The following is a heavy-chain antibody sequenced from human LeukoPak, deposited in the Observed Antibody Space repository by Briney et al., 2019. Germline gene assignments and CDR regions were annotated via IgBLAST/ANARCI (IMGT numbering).Heavy chain of an antibody. CDR1: GYTFTSYD. CDR3: ATVTAAGTWTFDI. V-gene: IGHV1-8*01. Sequence: ASVKVSCKASGYTFTSYDINWVRQATGQGLEWMGWMNPNSGNTGYAQKFQGRVTMTRNTSISTAYMELTDLRSEDTAVYYCATVTAAGTWTFDIWGQGTTVTVSS. J-gene: IGHJ3*02. CDR2: MNPNSGNT. D-gene: IGHD6-13*01.